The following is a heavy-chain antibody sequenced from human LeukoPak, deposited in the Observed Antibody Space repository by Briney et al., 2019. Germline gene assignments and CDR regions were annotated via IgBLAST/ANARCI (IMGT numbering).Heavy chain of an antibody. V-gene: IGHV3-74*01. Sequence: GGSLRLSCAASAFSFSSYWMHWVRQAPGKGLVWVSYISGDGSSTTYADSVKGRFTISRDNAKNTLDLQMNSLRAEDTAVYYCARGGWGTAIDYWAQGTLVTVSS. J-gene: IGHJ4*02. CDR3: ARGGWGTAIDY. D-gene: IGHD1-7*01. CDR1: AFSFSSYW. CDR2: ISGDGSST.